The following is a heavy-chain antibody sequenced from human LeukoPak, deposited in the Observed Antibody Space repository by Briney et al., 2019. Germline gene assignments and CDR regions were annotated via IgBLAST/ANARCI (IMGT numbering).Heavy chain of an antibody. D-gene: IGHD3-16*01. CDR2: INAKGGDT. CDR3: ARDFIWGVDS. CDR1: AYSFTGYF. J-gene: IGHJ4*02. Sequence: GASVTVSCKTSAYSFTGYFFHWIRQAPGQGLEWMGWINAKGGDTNYAQQFQGRLTMTRDRSISTVYMELSRLRTDDTAVYYCARDFIWGVDSWGQGTLVSVST. V-gene: IGHV1-2*02.